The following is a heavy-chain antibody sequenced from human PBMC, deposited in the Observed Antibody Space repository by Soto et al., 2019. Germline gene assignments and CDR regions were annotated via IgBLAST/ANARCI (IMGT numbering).Heavy chain of an antibody. V-gene: IGHV4-34*01. Sequence: SETLSLTCAVYGGSFSGYYWSWIRQPPGKGLEWIGEINHSGSTNYNPSLKSRVTISVDTSKNQFSLKLSSVTAADTAVYYCARVFMVVAATGCDWFDPWGQGTLVTVSS. CDR3: ARVFMVVAATGCDWFDP. CDR2: INHSGST. CDR1: GGSFSGYY. J-gene: IGHJ5*02. D-gene: IGHD2-15*01.